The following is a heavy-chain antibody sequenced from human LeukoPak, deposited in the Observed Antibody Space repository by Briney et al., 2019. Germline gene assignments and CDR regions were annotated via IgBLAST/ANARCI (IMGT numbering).Heavy chain of an antibody. CDR3: ARGGVLRYFDWLSYFDY. Sequence: SETLSLTCTVSGGSISSSYWSWIRQPPGKGLEWIGYIYYSGSTNYNPSLKSRVTISVDTSKNQFSLKLSSVTAADTAVYYCARGGVLRYFDWLSYFDYWGQGTLVTVSS. J-gene: IGHJ4*02. CDR2: IYYSGST. D-gene: IGHD3-9*01. V-gene: IGHV4-59*01. CDR1: GGSISSSY.